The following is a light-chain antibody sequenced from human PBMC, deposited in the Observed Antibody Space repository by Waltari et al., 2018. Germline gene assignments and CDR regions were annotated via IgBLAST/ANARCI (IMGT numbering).Light chain of an antibody. CDR2: WAS. CDR1: QSVLYSSNNKNY. V-gene: IGKV4-1*01. J-gene: IGKJ4*01. Sequence: DIVMTQSPDSLAVSLGERATIDCKSSQSVLYSSNNKNYLAWYQQRPGQPPKLHIYWASTRESGVPDRFSGSGSGTDFTLTINSLQAEDVALYYCQQYYSTPLTFGGGTKVEIK. CDR3: QQYYSTPLT.